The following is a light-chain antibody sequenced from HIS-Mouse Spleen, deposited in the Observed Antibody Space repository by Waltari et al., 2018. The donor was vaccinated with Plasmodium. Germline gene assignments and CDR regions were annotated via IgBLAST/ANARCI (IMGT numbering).Light chain of an antibody. J-gene: IGLJ2*01. CDR2: EGS. Sequence: QSALTQPASVSGSPGQSITISCTGTRSDVGSYNLVSWYQQHPDKAPKLMICEGSRRPSGVSKRFSGSKSGNTASLTMSGRQAEDEADYYCCSYAGSSTFVVFGGETKLTVL. CDR3: CSYAGSSTFVV. CDR1: RSDVGSYNL. V-gene: IGLV2-23*03.